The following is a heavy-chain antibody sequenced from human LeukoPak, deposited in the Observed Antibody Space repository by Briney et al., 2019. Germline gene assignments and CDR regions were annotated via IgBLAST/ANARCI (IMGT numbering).Heavy chain of an antibody. V-gene: IGHV3-7*01. CDR3: ARDFRFVEDF. CDR1: GFTFSSYW. D-gene: IGHD3-3*01. J-gene: IGHJ4*02. CDR2: IKQDGSER. Sequence: GGSLRLSCAASGFTFSSYWMTWVRPAPGKGLEWVGNIKQDGSERYYLDSVKGRFTVSRDNAKNSLYLQMNSLRAEDTAIYYCARDFRFVEDFWGKGTLVTVSS.